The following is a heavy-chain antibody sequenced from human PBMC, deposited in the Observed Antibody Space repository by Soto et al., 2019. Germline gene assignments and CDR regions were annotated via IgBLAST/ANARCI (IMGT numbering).Heavy chain of an antibody. J-gene: IGHJ5*02. CDR2: IYYSGST. CDR3: ARFRIAAAGANWFDP. Sequence: PSGTLSVTCTVSGGSISSSSYYWGWIRQPPGKGLEWIGSIYYSGSTYYNPSLKSRVTISVDTSKNQFSLKLSSVTAADTAVYYCARFRIAAAGANWFDPWGQGTLVTVS. D-gene: IGHD6-13*01. V-gene: IGHV4-39*01. CDR1: GGSISSSSYY.